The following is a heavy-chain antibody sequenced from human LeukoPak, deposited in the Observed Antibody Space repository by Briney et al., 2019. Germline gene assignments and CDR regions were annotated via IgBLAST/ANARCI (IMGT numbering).Heavy chain of an antibody. D-gene: IGHD1-26*01. CDR3: ARGTIVGTPHGMDV. J-gene: IGHJ6*02. Sequence: SETLSRTCTVSGVSISSYYWSWIRQPPGKGLEWIGYIYYSGSTNYNPSLKSRVTISVDTSKNQFSLKLSSVTAADTAVYYCARGTIVGTPHGMDVWGQGTTVTVSS. V-gene: IGHV4-59*01. CDR2: IYYSGST. CDR1: GVSISSYY.